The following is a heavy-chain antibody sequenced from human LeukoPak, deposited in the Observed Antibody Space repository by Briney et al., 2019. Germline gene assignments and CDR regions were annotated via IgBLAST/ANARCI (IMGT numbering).Heavy chain of an antibody. CDR3: ARVPGHSGWNFDY. J-gene: IGHJ4*02. CDR1: GFTFSSYE. Sequence: GGSLRLSYAASGFTFSSYEMNWVRQAPGEGLEWVSYISSSGSSIYYADSVKGRFTISRDNAKNSLYLQMNSLRAEDTAVYYCARVPGHSGWNFDYWGQGTLVTVSS. V-gene: IGHV3-48*03. CDR2: ISSSGSSI. D-gene: IGHD6-19*01.